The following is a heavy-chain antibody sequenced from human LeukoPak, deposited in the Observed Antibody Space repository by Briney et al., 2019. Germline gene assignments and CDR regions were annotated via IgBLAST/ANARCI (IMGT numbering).Heavy chain of an antibody. CDR2: IYTSGST. D-gene: IGHD6-13*01. V-gene: IGHV4-61*02. CDR1: GGSISSGSYY. J-gene: IGHJ3*02. Sequence: SQTLSLTCTVSGGSISSGSYYWSWIRQPAGKGLEWIGRIYTSGSTNYNPSLKSRVTISVDTSKNQFSLKLSSVTAADTAVYYCASYIAAAGTGGAFDIWGQGTMVTVSS. CDR3: ASYIAAAGTGGAFDI.